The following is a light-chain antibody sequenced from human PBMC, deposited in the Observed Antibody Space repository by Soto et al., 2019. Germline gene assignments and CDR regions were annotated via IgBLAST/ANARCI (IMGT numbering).Light chain of an antibody. CDR1: QSISSY. V-gene: IGKV1-39*01. Sequence: DIQMTQSPPSLSASVGDRVILTCRTSQSISSYLNWYQHKPGKAPKLLIFAASTLQSGVPSRFSGSGSGTDFTLPISSLQPEDFATYYCQQSYSTPPWTFGQGTKVEIK. CDR2: AAS. J-gene: IGKJ1*01. CDR3: QQSYSTPPWT.